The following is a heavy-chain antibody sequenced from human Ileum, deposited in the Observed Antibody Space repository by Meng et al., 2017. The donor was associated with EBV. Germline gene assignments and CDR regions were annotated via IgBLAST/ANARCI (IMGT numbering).Heavy chain of an antibody. J-gene: IGHJ5*02. CDR3: ALFTRSWFDP. D-gene: IGHD2-2*01. V-gene: IGHV2-5*02. CDR2: IYWDNDK. CDR1: GFSLSTSGVG. Sequence: QITLKESGPSRVKPTQTLVLTCTFSGFSLSTSGVGVGWIRQSPGKALEWLAVIYWDNDKRYSPPLKNRLTITKDTSKNQVVLTLTNMDPVDTATYYCALFTRSWFDPWGQGTLVTVSS.